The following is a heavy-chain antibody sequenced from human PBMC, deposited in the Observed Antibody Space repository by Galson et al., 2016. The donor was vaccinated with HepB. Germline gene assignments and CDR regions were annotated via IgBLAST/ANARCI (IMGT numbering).Heavy chain of an antibody. Sequence: SLRLSCAASGFKFNVYGMHWVRQAPGKGLQWVAIIWNDGGERHYADSVKGRVTISRDNSKNILYLQMNSLRVEDTAAYYCGRGGLRAVAGTKGDYWGQGTLVTVSS. CDR2: IWNDGGER. V-gene: IGHV3-33*01. CDR1: GFKFNVYG. J-gene: IGHJ4*02. CDR3: GRGGLRAVAGTKGDY. D-gene: IGHD6-19*01.